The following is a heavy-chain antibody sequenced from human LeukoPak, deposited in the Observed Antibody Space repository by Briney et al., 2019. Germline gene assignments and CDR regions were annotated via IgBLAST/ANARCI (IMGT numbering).Heavy chain of an antibody. CDR2: ISWNSGSI. CDR3: AKDLFRGIVVVTD. CDR1: GFTFDDXX. J-gene: IGHJ4*02. Sequence: ASGFTFDDXXXXXVRQAPGKXXXXXSGISWNSGSIGYADSVKGRFTISRDNAKNSLYLQMNSLRAEDTALYYCAKDLFRGIVVVTDWGQGTLVTVSS. D-gene: IGHD3-22*01. V-gene: IGHV3-9*01.